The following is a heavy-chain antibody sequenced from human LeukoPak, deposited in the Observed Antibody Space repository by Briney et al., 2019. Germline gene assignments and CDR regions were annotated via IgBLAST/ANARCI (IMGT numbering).Heavy chain of an antibody. D-gene: IGHD3-10*01. V-gene: IGHV3-21*01. CDR3: ARAPRGSWYFDL. CDR1: GFTFSSYS. J-gene: IGHJ2*01. Sequence: GGSLRLSCAASGFTFSSYSMTWVRQAPGKGLEWVSSISSSSSYIYYADSVKGRFTISRDNAKNSLYLQMNSLRAEDTAVYYCARAPRGSWYFDLWGRGTLVTVSS. CDR2: ISSSSSYI.